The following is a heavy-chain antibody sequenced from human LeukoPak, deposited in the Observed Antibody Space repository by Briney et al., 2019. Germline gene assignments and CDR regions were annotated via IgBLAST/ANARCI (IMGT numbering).Heavy chain of an antibody. V-gene: IGHV3-15*01. CDR2: IKSKTDGGTT. Sequence: GGSLRLSCAASGFTFSNAWMSWVRQAPGKGLEWVGRIKSKTDGGTTDYAAPVKGRFTISRDDSKNTLYLQMNSLKTEDTAVYYCTTAQPYYDILTGYYGAAEYFQHWGQGTLVTVSS. CDR3: TTAQPYYDILTGYYGAAEYFQH. J-gene: IGHJ1*01. D-gene: IGHD3-9*01. CDR1: GFTFSNAW.